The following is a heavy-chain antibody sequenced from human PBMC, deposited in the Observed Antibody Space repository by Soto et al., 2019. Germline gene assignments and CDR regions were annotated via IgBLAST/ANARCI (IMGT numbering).Heavy chain of an antibody. CDR2: ISSSSSSI. CDR1: GVTFSSYS. D-gene: IGHD6-19*01. Sequence: EVQLVESGGGLVQPGGSLRLSCTASGVTFSSYSMVWVRQAPGKGLEWVSYISSSSSSIYYADSVKGRFTTSRDNAKNSTYLQMNSLRVEDTGVYYCARDLGFDAVARMDVWGQGTTVTVSS. V-gene: IGHV3-48*01. CDR3: ARDLGFDAVARMDV. J-gene: IGHJ6*02.